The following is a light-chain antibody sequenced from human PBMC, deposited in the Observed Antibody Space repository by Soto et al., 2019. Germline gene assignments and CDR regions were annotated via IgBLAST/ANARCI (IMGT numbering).Light chain of an antibody. CDR2: AAS. CDR1: QGIGTS. V-gene: IGKV1-17*03. CDR3: LQHSSYPFT. Sequence: DIQMTQSPSAMSASAGDRVTITCRASQGIGTSLAWFQHKPGKAPKRLIYAASTLQSGVPSRFSGSGSGTGFTLTISSLQHEDFATYSCLQHSSYPFTFSQGTRLEI. J-gene: IGKJ5*01.